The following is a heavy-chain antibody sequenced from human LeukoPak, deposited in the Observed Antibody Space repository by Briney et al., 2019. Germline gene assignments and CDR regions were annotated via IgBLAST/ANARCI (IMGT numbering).Heavy chain of an antibody. CDR2: IASDGSST. CDR1: GFTFSSYW. Sequence: GGSLRLSCAASGFTFSSYWMNWVRQAPGKGLVWVSRIASDGSSTTYADSVKGRFSISRDNAKNTLYLQMNSLRVEDAAVYYCARGRPHGNDYWGQGTLVTVSS. CDR3: ARGRPHGNDY. D-gene: IGHD4-23*01. J-gene: IGHJ4*02. V-gene: IGHV3-74*01.